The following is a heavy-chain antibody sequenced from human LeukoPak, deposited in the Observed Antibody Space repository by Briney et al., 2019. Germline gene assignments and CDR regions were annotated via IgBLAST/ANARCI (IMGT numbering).Heavy chain of an antibody. Sequence: ASVKVSCKASGYTFTSYYMHWVRQAPGQGLEWMGIINPSGGSTSYAQKFQGRVTMTRDMSTSTVYMELSSLRSEDTAVYYCARDRPDAGIVEATYFDYWGQGTLVTVSS. CDR2: INPSGGST. J-gene: IGHJ4*02. CDR3: ARDRPDAGIVEATYFDY. V-gene: IGHV1-46*01. CDR1: GYTFTSYY. D-gene: IGHD1-26*01.